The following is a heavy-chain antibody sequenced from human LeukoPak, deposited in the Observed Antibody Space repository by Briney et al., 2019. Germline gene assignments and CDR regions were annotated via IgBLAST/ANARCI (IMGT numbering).Heavy chain of an antibody. CDR1: GFTFSSYG. D-gene: IGHD5-12*01. CDR3: ARGRRYSGYDPFDY. CDR2: IWYDGSNK. Sequence: GGSLRLSCAASGFTFSSYGMHWVRQAPGKGLEWVAVIWYDGSNKYYADSVKGRFTISRDNSKNTLYLQMNSLRAEDTAVYYCARGRRYSGYDPFDYWGQGTLVTVSS. J-gene: IGHJ4*02. V-gene: IGHV3-33*01.